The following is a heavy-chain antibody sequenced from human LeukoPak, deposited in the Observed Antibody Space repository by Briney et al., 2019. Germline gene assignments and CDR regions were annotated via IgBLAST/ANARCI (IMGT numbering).Heavy chain of an antibody. CDR3: ARARTGGDCTNGVCWRGDWFDP. Sequence: GESLKISCKGSGYSFTSYWIGWVRQMPGKGLEWMGIIYPGDSDTTYSPSFQGQVTISADKSISTAYLQWSSLKASDTAMYYCARARTGGDCTNGVCWRGDWFDPWGQGTLVTVSS. CDR1: GYSFTSYW. CDR2: IYPGDSDT. V-gene: IGHV5-51*01. D-gene: IGHD2-8*01. J-gene: IGHJ5*02.